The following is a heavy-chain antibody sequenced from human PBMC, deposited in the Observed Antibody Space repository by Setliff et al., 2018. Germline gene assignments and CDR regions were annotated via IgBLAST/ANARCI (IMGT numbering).Heavy chain of an antibody. V-gene: IGHV4-59*08. J-gene: IGHJ6*04. Sequence: PSETLSLTCSVSGASITSYYWSWIRQPPGKGPEWIAYIHNNGRIKYNPALKSRVTISLDTSKNQFSLNLNSATAADTAVYYCARHALSFDSAWDVWGKGTTVTVSS. CDR2: IHNNGRI. CDR1: GASITSYY. D-gene: IGHD3-9*01. CDR3: ARHALSFDSAWDV.